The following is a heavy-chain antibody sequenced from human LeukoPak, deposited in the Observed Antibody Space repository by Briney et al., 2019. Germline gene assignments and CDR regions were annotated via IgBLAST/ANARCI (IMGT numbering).Heavy chain of an antibody. Sequence: SETLSLTCAVYGGSFSGYYWSWIRQPPGKGLEWIGEINHSGSTNYNPSLKSRATISVDTSKNQFSLKLSSVTAADTAVYYCARTATSGLLGWFDPWGQGTLVTVSS. D-gene: IGHD4-17*01. CDR2: INHSGST. CDR1: GGSFSGYY. J-gene: IGHJ5*02. V-gene: IGHV4-34*01. CDR3: ARTATSGLLGWFDP.